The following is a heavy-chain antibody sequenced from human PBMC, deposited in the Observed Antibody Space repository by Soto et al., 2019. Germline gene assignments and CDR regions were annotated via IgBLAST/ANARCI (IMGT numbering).Heavy chain of an antibody. D-gene: IGHD2-21*02. V-gene: IGHV3-23*01. Sequence: DVQLLESGGGLVQPGGSLRLSCAASGFTFSTYAMSWVRQAPGKGLEWVSAISGSGGSTYYADSVKGRFTISRDNSKNTLYLQMNSLRAEDTAVYYCAKPKTRGFVVVTAAPGYWGQGTLVTVSS. J-gene: IGHJ4*02. CDR1: GFTFSTYA. CDR3: AKPKTRGFVVVTAAPGY. CDR2: ISGSGGST.